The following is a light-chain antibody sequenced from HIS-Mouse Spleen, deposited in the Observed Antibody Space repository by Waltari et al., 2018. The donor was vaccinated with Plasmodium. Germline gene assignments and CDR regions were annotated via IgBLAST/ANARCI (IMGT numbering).Light chain of an antibody. J-gene: IGLJ2*01. V-gene: IGLV2-8*01. CDR2: EVS. Sequence: QSALTQPPSASGSPGQSVTSSCTGTRSDVAVYNYVPWYQQHPGKAPKLMIYEVSNRPSGVPDRFSGSKSGNTASLTVSGLQAEDEADYYCSSYAGSNNLVFGGGTKLTVL. CDR3: SSYAGSNNLV. CDR1: RSDVAVYNY.